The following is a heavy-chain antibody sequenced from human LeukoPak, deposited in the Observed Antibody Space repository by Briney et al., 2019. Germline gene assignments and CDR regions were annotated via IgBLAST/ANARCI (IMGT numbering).Heavy chain of an antibody. CDR2: IHPGDSDT. J-gene: IGHJ4*02. Sequence: GESLKISCKGSGYVFSNYWIGWVRQMPGKGLESMGIIHPGDSDTRYSPSLQGQVTISADKSINTAYLQWSSLKASDTAMYYCARHRVLPSGRWYDYWGQGTLVTVSS. D-gene: IGHD2-2*01. CDR3: ARHRVLPSGRWYDY. V-gene: IGHV5-51*01. CDR1: GYVFSNYW.